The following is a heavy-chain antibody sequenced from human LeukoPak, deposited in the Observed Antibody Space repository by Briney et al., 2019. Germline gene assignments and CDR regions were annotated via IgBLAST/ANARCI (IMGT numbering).Heavy chain of an antibody. J-gene: IGHJ5*02. CDR3: ARGLSKSSWYTRGPNWFDP. CDR1: GGSIRSRTFY. Sequence: SETLSLTCTVSGGSIRSRTFYWAWIRQSPGKGLEWIGNIYYSGSTYYKTSLKSRVTISVDTSKNQFSLKMRCVTAADTAVYYCARGLSKSSWYTRGPNWFDPWGQGTLVTVSS. V-gene: IGHV4-39*07. CDR2: IYYSGST. D-gene: IGHD6-13*01.